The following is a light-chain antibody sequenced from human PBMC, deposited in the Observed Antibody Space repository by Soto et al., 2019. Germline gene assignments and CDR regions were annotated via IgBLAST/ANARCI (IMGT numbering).Light chain of an antibody. J-gene: IGKJ5*01. V-gene: IGKV3-11*01. CDR2: DAS. CDR3: QQRTIWPPT. Sequence: EIVLTQSPATLSLSPGERVTLSCRASQSVSSYLAWYQQKPGQAPRLLIHDASNRATGIPVRFSGSGSGTDFTLTISSLEPEDFAVYYCQQRTIWPPTFGQGTRLEIK. CDR1: QSVSSY.